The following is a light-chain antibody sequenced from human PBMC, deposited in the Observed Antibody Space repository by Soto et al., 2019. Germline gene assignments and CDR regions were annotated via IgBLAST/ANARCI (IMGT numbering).Light chain of an antibody. Sequence: EIVLTQSPATLSLSPGESATLSCRASQSVSSSYLAWYQQKPGQAPRLLLYGASSRATGIPPTFSGSGSGTDFTLTTSRLEPEDFAVYYCQQHGSSPPGTFGQGTKVDIK. J-gene: IGKJ1*01. CDR1: QSVSSSY. V-gene: IGKV3-20*01. CDR3: QQHGSSPPGT. CDR2: GAS.